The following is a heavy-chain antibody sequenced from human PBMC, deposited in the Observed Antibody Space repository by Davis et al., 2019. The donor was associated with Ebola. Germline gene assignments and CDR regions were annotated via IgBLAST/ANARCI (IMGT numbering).Heavy chain of an antibody. Sequence: ASVKVSCKASGYTFTSYGISWVRQAPGQGLEWLGRVILKSGATNYAQKFQGRVTMTRDTSISTVYMELSSLRYDDTAVYYCAGRGGCEYWGQGTLVTVSS. CDR3: AGRGGCEY. CDR1: GYTFTSYG. V-gene: IGHV1-2*06. D-gene: IGHD3-16*01. CDR2: VILKSGAT. J-gene: IGHJ4*02.